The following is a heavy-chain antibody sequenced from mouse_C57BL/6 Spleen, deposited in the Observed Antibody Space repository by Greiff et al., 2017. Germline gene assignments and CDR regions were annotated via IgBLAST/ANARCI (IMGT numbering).Heavy chain of an antibody. V-gene: IGHV14-1*01. J-gene: IGHJ2*01. CDR2: IDPEDGDT. Sequence: EVKVVESGAELVRPGASVKLSCTASGFNIKDYYMHWVKQRPEQGLEWIGRIDPEDGDTEYAPKFQGKATMTADTSSNTAYLQLSSLTSEDTAVYYCTFTAQATYYFDYWGQGTTLTVSS. CDR1: GFNIKDYY. D-gene: IGHD3-2*02. CDR3: TFTAQATYYFDY.